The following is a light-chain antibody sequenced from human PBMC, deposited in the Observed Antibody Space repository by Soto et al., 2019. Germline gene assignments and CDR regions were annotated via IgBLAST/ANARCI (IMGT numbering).Light chain of an antibody. CDR3: HQYDVSPQT. CDR1: RGLSDTN. J-gene: IGKJ1*01. V-gene: IGKV3-20*01. CDR2: DSS. Sequence: EIVLTQSPGTLSLSPGEGATLSCRASRGLSDTNLAWYQQKPGQAPSLLLYDSSRRAPGVPHRFSGSGSGTDFTLTISSVEPDDFAVYYCHQYDVSPQTFGRRSRVEMK.